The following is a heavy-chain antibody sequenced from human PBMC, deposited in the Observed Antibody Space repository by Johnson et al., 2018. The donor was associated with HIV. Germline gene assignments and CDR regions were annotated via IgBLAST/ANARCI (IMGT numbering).Heavy chain of an antibody. V-gene: IGHV3-30*04. CDR2: ISYDGSNK. D-gene: IGHD3-3*01. J-gene: IGHJ3*02. Sequence: QVQLVESGGGVVQPGRSLRLSCAASGFTFSSYAMHWVRQAPGKGLEWVAVISYDGSNKYYADSVKGRFTISRDNAKNSLYLQMNSLRAEDTALYYCAREHVRKTYYNFWSGYYTDAFDIWGQGTMVTVSS. CDR3: AREHVRKTYYNFWSGYYTDAFDI. CDR1: GFTFSSYA.